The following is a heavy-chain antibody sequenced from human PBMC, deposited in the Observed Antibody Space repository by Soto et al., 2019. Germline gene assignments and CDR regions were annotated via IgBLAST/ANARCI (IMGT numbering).Heavy chain of an antibody. CDR1: GGSISSGGYS. J-gene: IGHJ4*02. Sequence: QLQLQESGSGLVKPSQTLSLTCAVSGGSISSGGYSWSWIRQPPGKGLEWIGYIYHSGSTYYNPYLKSRVPXXVXRXXNQFSLKLSSVTAADTAVYYCARAEGYGDYDYFDYWGQGTLVTVSS. D-gene: IGHD4-17*01. V-gene: IGHV4-30-2*01. CDR3: ARAEGYGDYDYFDY. CDR2: IYHSGST.